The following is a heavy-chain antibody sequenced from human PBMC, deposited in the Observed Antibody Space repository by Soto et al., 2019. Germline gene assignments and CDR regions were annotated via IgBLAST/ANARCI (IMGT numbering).Heavy chain of an antibody. CDR1: GFTFTYYS. V-gene: IGHV3-23*01. CDR2: ISGRGDTT. D-gene: IGHD2-2*01. J-gene: IGHJ6*02. CDR3: ADPVAAATLYDSYDMDV. Sequence: EVQLLESGGGLVQPGGSLRLSCVASSGFTFTYYSMSWVRQAPGKGLEWVAHISGRGDTTCYADSVKGRFTISRDNFKSSVYLQMNRRRAEDTAVCYCADPVAAATLYDSYDMDVWGQGTTVTVSS.